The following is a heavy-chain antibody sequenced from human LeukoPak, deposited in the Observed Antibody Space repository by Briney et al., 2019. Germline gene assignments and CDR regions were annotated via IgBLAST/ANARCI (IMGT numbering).Heavy chain of an antibody. Sequence: AASVKVSCKVSGYTLTELSMHWVRQAPGKGLEWMGGFDPEDGETIYAQKFQGRVTMTEDTSTDTAYMELSSLRSEDTAVYYCARVVGLTGYSSSWYSGYYYYMDVWGKGTTVTVSS. D-gene: IGHD6-13*01. CDR1: GYTLTELS. CDR2: FDPEDGET. V-gene: IGHV1-24*01. CDR3: ARVVGLTGYSSSWYSGYYYYMDV. J-gene: IGHJ6*03.